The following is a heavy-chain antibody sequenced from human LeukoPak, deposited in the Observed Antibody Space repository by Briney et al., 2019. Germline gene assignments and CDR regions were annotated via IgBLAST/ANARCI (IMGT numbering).Heavy chain of an antibody. J-gene: IGHJ4*02. Sequence: GGSLRLSCAASGFTFSSYAMTWVRQAPGKGLEWVSLIYSSGSTYYADSVKGRFTISRDNSKNTLYLQVNSLRAEDTAVYYCARRGDGGRSFDYWGQGTLVTVSS. CDR2: IYSSGST. V-gene: IGHV3-23*05. CDR3: ARRGDGGRSFDY. CDR1: GFTFSSYA. D-gene: IGHD4-23*01.